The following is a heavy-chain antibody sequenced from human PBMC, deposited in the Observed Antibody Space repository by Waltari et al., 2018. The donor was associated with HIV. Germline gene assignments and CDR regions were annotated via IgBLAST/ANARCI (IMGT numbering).Heavy chain of an antibody. CDR3: ARIARGYSYCGMDV. Sequence: QVQLVPAAAEVKKPWSLVKVSCKASGCTFSSYALSRVRPAPGQGLEWMGGIIPIFGTANYAQKFQGRVTITADESTSTAYMELSSLRSEDTAVYYCARIARGYSYCGMDVWGQGTTVTVSS. J-gene: IGHJ6*02. D-gene: IGHD2-21*01. CDR2: IIPIFGTA. V-gene: IGHV1-69*01. CDR1: GCTFSSYA.